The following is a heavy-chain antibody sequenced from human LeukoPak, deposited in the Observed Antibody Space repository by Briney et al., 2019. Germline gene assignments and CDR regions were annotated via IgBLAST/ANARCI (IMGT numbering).Heavy chain of an antibody. J-gene: IGHJ4*02. CDR3: ARVSVIVVVIDY. CDR2: IYYSGST. CDR1: GGSISSYY. V-gene: IGHV4-59*06. Sequence: SETLSLTCTVSGGSISSYYWSWIRQPPGKGLEWIGYIYYSGSTYYNPSLKSRVTISVDTSKNQFSLKLSSVTAADTAVYYCARVSVIVVVIDYWGQGTLVTVSS. D-gene: IGHD3-22*01.